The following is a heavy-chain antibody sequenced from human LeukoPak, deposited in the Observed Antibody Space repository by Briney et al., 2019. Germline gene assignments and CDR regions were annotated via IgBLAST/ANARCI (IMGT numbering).Heavy chain of an antibody. CDR3: ARTRFGYYYYYDMDV. J-gene: IGHJ6*02. CDR1: GYTFTSYA. V-gene: IGHV1-3*01. Sequence: GASVKVSCKTSGYTFTSYAMHWVRQAPGQRLEWMGWINAGNGDTKYSQKFQGRVTITRDTSASTAYMELSSLRSEDTAIFYCARTRFGYYYYYDMDVWGQGTTVTVSS. CDR2: INAGNGDT. D-gene: IGHD3-16*01.